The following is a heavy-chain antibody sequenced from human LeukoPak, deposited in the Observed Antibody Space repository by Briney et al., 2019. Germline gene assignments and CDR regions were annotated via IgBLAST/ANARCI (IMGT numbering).Heavy chain of an antibody. CDR3: ARVFNYYDSSLTLYYYYYMDV. Sequence: SETLSLTCTVSGGSISSYYWSWIRQPAGKGLEWIGRIYTSGSTNYSPSLKSRVTMSVDTSKNQFSLKLGSVTAADTAVYYCARVFNYYDSSLTLYYYYYMDVWGKGTTVTVSS. D-gene: IGHD3-22*01. J-gene: IGHJ6*03. V-gene: IGHV4-4*07. CDR2: IYTSGST. CDR1: GGSISSYY.